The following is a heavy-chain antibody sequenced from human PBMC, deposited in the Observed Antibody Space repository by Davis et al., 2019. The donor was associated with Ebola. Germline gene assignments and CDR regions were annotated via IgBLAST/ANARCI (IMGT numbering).Heavy chain of an antibody. CDR3: TAYDSTFRNY. Sequence: GGSLRLSCAASGFTSGDYAMHWVRQAPGKGLEWVSLIIWDGRSTAYADSVRDRFSISRDNSRNFLYLQMNGLRAEDTALYYCTAYDSTFRNYWGQGTLVTVSS. CDR1: GFTSGDYA. J-gene: IGHJ4*02. CDR2: IIWDGRST. V-gene: IGHV3-43D*03. D-gene: IGHD3-22*01.